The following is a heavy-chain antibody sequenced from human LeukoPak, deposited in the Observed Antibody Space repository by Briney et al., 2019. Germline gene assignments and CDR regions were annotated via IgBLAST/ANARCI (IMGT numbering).Heavy chain of an antibody. CDR3: AKVRGYCSGGSRYSDGDYFDY. D-gene: IGHD2-15*01. CDR2: ISGSGGST. V-gene: IGHV3-23*01. Sequence: GRSLRLSCAASGFTVNSNYMSWVRQAPGKGLEWVSAISGSGGSTYYADSVKGRFTISRDNSKNTLYLQMNSLRAEDTAVYYCAKVRGYCSGGSRYSDGDYFDYWGQGTLVTVSS. J-gene: IGHJ4*02. CDR1: GFTVNSNY.